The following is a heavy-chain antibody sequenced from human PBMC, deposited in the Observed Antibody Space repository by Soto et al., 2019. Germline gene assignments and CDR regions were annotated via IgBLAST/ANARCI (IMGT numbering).Heavy chain of an antibody. CDR2: IIPIFGTA. J-gene: IGHJ6*02. Sequence: QVQLVQSGAEVKKPGSSVKVSCKASGGTFSSYAISWVRQAPGQGLEWMGGIIPIFGTANYAQKFQGRVTITADEATSTAYMELSSLRSEDTAVYYCATGGYYYDSSGYCPNYGMDVWGQGTTVTVSS. D-gene: IGHD3-22*01. CDR3: ATGGYYYDSSGYCPNYGMDV. V-gene: IGHV1-69*12. CDR1: GGTFSSYA.